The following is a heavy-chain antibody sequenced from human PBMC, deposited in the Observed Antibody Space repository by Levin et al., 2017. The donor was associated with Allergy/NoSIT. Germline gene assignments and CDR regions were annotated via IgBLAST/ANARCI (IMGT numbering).Heavy chain of an antibody. CDR2: IKEDGGEK. Sequence: PSGGSLRLSCAASGFTFSNYWMSWVRQAPGKGLEWVANIKEDGGEKNYVDSVKGRFTISRDNAKNSLYLQVNSLRAEDTAVYYCARGQWYFDPWGRGTLVTVSS. J-gene: IGHJ2*01. V-gene: IGHV3-7*01. CDR1: GFTFSNYW. CDR3: ARGQWYFDP.